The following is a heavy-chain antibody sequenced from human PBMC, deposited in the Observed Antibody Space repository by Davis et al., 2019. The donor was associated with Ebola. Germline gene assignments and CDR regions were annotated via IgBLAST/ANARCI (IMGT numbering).Heavy chain of an antibody. Sequence: PGGSLRPSCVVSGFPASRDPMTWVRWPPGKGLEWFSILYGGGDTYSADPVRGRLTLSRDTSKNTVYLQMNSLTFNVTAMYYCARDRGGGWGQGTQVTVSS. J-gene: IGHJ4*02. CDR2: LYGGGDT. V-gene: IGHV3-66*01. D-gene: IGHD2-15*01. CDR1: GFPASRDP. CDR3: ARDRGGG.